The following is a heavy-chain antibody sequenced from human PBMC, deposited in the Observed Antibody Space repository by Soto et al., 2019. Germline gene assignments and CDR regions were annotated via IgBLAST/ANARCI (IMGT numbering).Heavy chain of an antibody. CDR1: GGSISSSSYY. J-gene: IGHJ4*02. CDR2: IYYSGST. V-gene: IGHV4-39*01. D-gene: IGHD5-12*01. CDR3: ARRGGYDEFDY. Sequence: SETLSLTCTVSGGSISSSSYYWGWIRQPPGKGLEWIGSIYYSGSTYYNPSLKSRVTISVDTSKNQFSLKLSSVTAADTAVYYCARRGGYDEFDYWGQGTLVTVSS.